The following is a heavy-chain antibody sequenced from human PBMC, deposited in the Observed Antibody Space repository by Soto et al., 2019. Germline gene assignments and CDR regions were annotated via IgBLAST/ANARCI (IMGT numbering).Heavy chain of an antibody. CDR2: IWYDGSNK. J-gene: IGHJ4*02. V-gene: IGHV3-33*01. Sequence: QVQLVESGGGVVQPGRSLRLSCAASGFTFSSYGMHWVRQAPGKGLEWVAVIWYDGSNKYYADSVKGRFTISRDNSKNTLYLQMNSLRAEDTAVYYCEIAAIHYGDYVLDYWGQGTLVTVSS. D-gene: IGHD4-17*01. CDR3: EIAAIHYGDYVLDY. CDR1: GFTFSSYG.